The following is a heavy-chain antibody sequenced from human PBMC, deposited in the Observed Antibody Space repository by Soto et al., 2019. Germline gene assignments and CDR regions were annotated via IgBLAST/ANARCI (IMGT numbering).Heavy chain of an antibody. D-gene: IGHD2-15*01. J-gene: IGHJ6*02. Sequence: CKASGYTFTSYAMHWVRQAPGQGLEWMGGIIPIFGTANYAQKFQGRVTITADESTSTAYMELSSLRSEDTAVYYCARGSGGSSYYYYGMDVWGQGTTVTVSS. V-gene: IGHV1-69*01. CDR3: ARGSGGSSYYYYGMDV. CDR2: IIPIFGTA. CDR1: GYTFTSYA.